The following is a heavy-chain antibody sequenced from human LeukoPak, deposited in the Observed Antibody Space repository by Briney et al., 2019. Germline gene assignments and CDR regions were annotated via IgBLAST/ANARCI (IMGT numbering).Heavy chain of an antibody. CDR3: AREEVNWGYVY. J-gene: IGHJ4*02. Sequence: AASVNVSCKASGYTFTGYYMHWVRQAPGQGLEWMGWINPNSGGTNYAQKFQGRVTMTRDTSISTAYMELSRLRSDDTAVYYCAREEVNWGYVYWGQGTLVTVSS. CDR2: INPNSGGT. D-gene: IGHD7-27*01. CDR1: GYTFTGYY. V-gene: IGHV1-2*02.